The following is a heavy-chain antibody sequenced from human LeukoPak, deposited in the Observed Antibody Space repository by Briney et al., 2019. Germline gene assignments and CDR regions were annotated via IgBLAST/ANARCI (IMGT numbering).Heavy chain of an antibody. CDR1: GGSISIYY. V-gene: IGHV4-59*01. J-gene: IGHJ4*02. CDR2: VYSGGSA. D-gene: IGHD5-18*01. Sequence: SETLSLTCTVSGGSISIYYWSWIRQPPGKGLEWIGYVYSGGSANYHPSLKSRVTISVDTSKNQFSLKLSSVTAAATAVYYCARYSYGGYYFDYWSQGTLVTVSS. CDR3: ARYSYGGYYFDY.